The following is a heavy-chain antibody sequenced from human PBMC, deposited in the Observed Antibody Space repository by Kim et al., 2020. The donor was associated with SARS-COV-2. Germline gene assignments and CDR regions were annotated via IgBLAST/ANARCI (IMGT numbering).Heavy chain of an antibody. CDR2: IKQDGSEK. V-gene: IGHV3-7*03. D-gene: IGHD6-13*01. CDR3: ARDVKHSSRNSYYYGMDV. J-gene: IGHJ6*02. Sequence: GGSLRLSCAASGFTFSSYWMSWVRQAPGKGLEWVANIKQDGSEKYYVDSVKGRFTISRDNAKNSLYLQMNSLRAEDTAVYYCARDVKHSSRNSYYYGMDVWGQGTTVTVSS. CDR1: GFTFSSYW.